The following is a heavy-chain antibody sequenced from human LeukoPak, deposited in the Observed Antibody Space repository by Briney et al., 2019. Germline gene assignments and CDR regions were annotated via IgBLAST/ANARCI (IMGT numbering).Heavy chain of an antibody. D-gene: IGHD2/OR15-2a*01. CDR2: VIHDGST. V-gene: IGHV4-34*12. Sequence: SETLSLTCAVYGGSFSGYYWSWIRQPPGKGLEWIGEVIHDGSTNYNPSLKSRVTISIDTSKQQFSLKLTSVTAADTAVYYCARAFPHFDYWGQGTLVTVSS. CDR3: ARAFPHFDY. CDR1: GGSFSGYY. J-gene: IGHJ4*02.